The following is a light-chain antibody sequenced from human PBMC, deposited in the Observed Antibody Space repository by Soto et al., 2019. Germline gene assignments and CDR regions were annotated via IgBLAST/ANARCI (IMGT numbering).Light chain of an antibody. V-gene: IGLV2-14*01. Sequence: QAAGTQPTSVSGSPGQSIAISCTGNPTDIGGYEYVSWYQQHPGKAPRLLIHGVRNRPPGISSRFSGSKSGLTASLTISGLQAEDEADYYCSSFTTNRLYVFGPGTKVTVL. CDR2: GVR. CDR3: SSFTTNRLYV. J-gene: IGLJ1*01. CDR1: PTDIGGYEY.